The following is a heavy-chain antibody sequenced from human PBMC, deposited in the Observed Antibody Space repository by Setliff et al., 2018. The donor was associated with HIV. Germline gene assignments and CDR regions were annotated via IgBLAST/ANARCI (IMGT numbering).Heavy chain of an antibody. V-gene: IGHV3-23*01. Sequence: GSLRLSCAASGFTFSSYAMSWVRQAPGKGLEWVSAISGSGGSTYYADSVKGRFTISRDNSKNTLYLQMNSLRAEDTAVYYCARDPAPYGDFDYWGQGTLVTVSS. CDR1: GFTFSSYA. CDR2: ISGSGGST. J-gene: IGHJ4*02. D-gene: IGHD4-17*01. CDR3: ARDPAPYGDFDY.